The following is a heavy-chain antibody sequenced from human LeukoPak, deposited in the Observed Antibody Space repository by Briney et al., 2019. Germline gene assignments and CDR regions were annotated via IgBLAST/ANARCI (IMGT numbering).Heavy chain of an antibody. Sequence: GGSLRLSCAASGFTFNTYAMTWVRQAPGKGLEWVAVISYDGSNKYYADSVEGRFTISRDNSKNTLYLQMNSLRAEDTAVYYCAKDGHIASIPSLDYWGQGTLVTVSS. J-gene: IGHJ4*02. CDR3: AKDGHIASIPSLDY. CDR1: GFTFNTYA. D-gene: IGHD6-13*01. V-gene: IGHV3-30*18. CDR2: ISYDGSNK.